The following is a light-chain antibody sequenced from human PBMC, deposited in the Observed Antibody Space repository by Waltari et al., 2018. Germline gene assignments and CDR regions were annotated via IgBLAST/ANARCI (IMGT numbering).Light chain of an antibody. CDR2: GAS. V-gene: IGKV3-20*01. J-gene: IGKJ4*01. Sequence: EIVLTQSPGTLSLSPGERATLSCRASQSVSSSYLAWYQQEPGQAPSLLIFGASSRATGIPDRFSGSGSGTDFTLTISRLEPEDFAVYYCQQYGSSHLTFGGGTKVEIK. CDR1: QSVSSSY. CDR3: QQYGSSHLT.